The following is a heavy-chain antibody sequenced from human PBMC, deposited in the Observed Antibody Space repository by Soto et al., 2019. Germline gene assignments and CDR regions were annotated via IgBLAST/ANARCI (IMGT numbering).Heavy chain of an antibody. Sequence: ASVKVSCKASGYTFTDYYVHWVRQAPGQGLEWMGTVIPTGGRTSHAQNFQGRVTMTRDTSTTTVYMELSSLRFDDTAVYYCARSLSGWSYFDFWGRGTLVTVSS. CDR3: ARSLSGWSYFDF. CDR2: VIPTGGRT. CDR1: GYTFTDYY. J-gene: IGHJ4*02. V-gene: IGHV1-46*01. D-gene: IGHD6-19*01.